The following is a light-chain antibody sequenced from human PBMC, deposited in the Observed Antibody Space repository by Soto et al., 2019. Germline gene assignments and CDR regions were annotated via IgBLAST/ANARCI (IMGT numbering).Light chain of an antibody. J-gene: IGKJ4*01. V-gene: IGKV1-33*01. CDR2: DAS. CDR3: QQCDKLPLT. CDR1: QSISSY. Sequence: DVQMTQSPSSLSASVGDRVTITCRASQSISSYLNWYHQKPGKAPKLLIYDASNLETGAPSRFSGSGSGTDFTFTISSLQPEDIATYYCQQCDKLPLTFGGGTKVDI.